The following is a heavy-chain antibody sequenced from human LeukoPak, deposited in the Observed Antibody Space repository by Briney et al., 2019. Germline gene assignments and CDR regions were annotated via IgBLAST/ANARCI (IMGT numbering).Heavy chain of an antibody. D-gene: IGHD6-19*01. J-gene: IGHJ4*02. CDR3: ASSVADHFDY. Sequence: GGSLRLSCAASGVTFSSYGMSWVRQAPGKGLEWVDNIKQDGSGKYYVESVKGRFTISRDNAKNSLYLQMNSLRAEDTAVYYCASSVADHFDYWGQGTLVTVSS. V-gene: IGHV3-7*05. CDR2: IKQDGSGK. CDR1: GVTFSSYG.